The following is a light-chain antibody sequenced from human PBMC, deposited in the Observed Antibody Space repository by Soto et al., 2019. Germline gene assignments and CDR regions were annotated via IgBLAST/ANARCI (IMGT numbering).Light chain of an antibody. J-gene: IGKJ1*01. CDR3: HQYSSYSWT. CDR1: QSITIW. V-gene: IGKV1-5*03. Sequence: DIQMTQSPSTLSASVGDRVTITCRASQSITIWLAWYQQKPGKAPNLLIYKASILESGVPSRFIGSGSGTACTLTINSLQPDDFATYYCHQYSSYSWTFGQGTKVEIK. CDR2: KAS.